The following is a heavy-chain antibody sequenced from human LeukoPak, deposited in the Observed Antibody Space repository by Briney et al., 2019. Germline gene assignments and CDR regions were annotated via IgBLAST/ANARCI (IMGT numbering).Heavy chain of an antibody. Sequence: KTSETLSLTCGVYGESFSGDYWSWIRQPPGKGLEWLGGINQSGSTNYIPSLKSRVTISVATSKNQCSLKLISVTAADTAVYYCARGRWLQYETWGQGTLVTVSS. V-gene: IGHV4-34*01. CDR1: GESFSGDY. CDR3: ARGRWLQYET. CDR2: INQSGST. J-gene: IGHJ5*02. D-gene: IGHD5-24*01.